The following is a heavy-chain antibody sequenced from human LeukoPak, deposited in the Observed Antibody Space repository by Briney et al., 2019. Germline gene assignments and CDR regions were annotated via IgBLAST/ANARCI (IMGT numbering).Heavy chain of an antibody. CDR3: ARDLKGLRGTLAGYMDV. CDR1: GGTFSSYA. CDR2: IIPIFGTA. Sequence: RGSVKVSCKASGGTFSSYAISWVRQAPGQGLEWMGGIIPIFGTANYAQKFQGRVTITADKSTSTAYMELSSLRSEDTAVYYCARDLKGLRGTLAGYMDVWGKGTTVTISS. J-gene: IGHJ6*03. D-gene: IGHD5-12*01. V-gene: IGHV1-69*06.